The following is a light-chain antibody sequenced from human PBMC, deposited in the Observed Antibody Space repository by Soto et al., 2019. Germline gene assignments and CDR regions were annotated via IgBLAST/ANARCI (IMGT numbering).Light chain of an antibody. CDR2: GAS. Sequence: EIVMTQSPATLSVSPWERATLSCRASQSVNIHLAWYQQKPGQAPRLLIYGASARATGIPAKFSGSGSGTEFTLTISSLQSEDFAVYYCQQYNKWPRTFGQGTKVDI. CDR1: QSVNIH. J-gene: IGKJ1*01. CDR3: QQYNKWPRT. V-gene: IGKV3D-15*01.